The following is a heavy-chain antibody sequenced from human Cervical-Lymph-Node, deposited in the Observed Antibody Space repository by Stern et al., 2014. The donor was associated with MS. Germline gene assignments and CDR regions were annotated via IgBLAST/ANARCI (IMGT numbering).Heavy chain of an antibody. CDR3: ARGLSTSGQY. CDR1: GYTFTSYY. Sequence: QVQLVQSGAEATKPGASVKVSCKASGYTFTSYYMHWVRQAPGQGLEWMGMVNPSSGSTNYAQKFQRRVTMTRDAFTSNGYMELGSLRSEDTAVYYCARGLSTSGQYWGQGTLVTVSS. D-gene: IGHD2-2*01. CDR2: VNPSSGST. J-gene: IGHJ4*02. V-gene: IGHV1-46*01.